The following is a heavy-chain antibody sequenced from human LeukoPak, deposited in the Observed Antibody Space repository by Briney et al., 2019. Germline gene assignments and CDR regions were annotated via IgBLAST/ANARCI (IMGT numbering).Heavy chain of an antibody. V-gene: IGHV4-59*08. J-gene: IGHJ4*02. CDR1: GGSISSLY. Sequence: SETLSLTCSVSGGSISSLYWSWIRQPPGKGLEWIGYIYYTGSTNYNPSLKSRVTMFVDMSKNQFSLKLSSATAADTAVYYCARHSRLDKSSLSWADYWGQGTLVTVSS. D-gene: IGHD2-2*03. CDR2: IYYTGST. CDR3: ARHSRLDKSSLSWADY.